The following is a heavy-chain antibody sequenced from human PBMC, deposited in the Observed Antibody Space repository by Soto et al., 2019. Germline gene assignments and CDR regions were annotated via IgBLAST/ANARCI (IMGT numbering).Heavy chain of an antibody. CDR2: ISDDGSNK. Sequence: QVQLVESGGGVVQPGRSLRLSCAASGFTFSSYAMHWVRQAPGKGLEWVAVISDDGSNKYYADSVKGRFTISRDNSKNTLYLQMNSLRAEDTAVYYCARDLRAMITFGGVIVLDYWGQGTLVTVSS. D-gene: IGHD3-16*02. V-gene: IGHV3-30-3*01. CDR3: ARDLRAMITFGGVIVLDY. CDR1: GFTFSSYA. J-gene: IGHJ4*02.